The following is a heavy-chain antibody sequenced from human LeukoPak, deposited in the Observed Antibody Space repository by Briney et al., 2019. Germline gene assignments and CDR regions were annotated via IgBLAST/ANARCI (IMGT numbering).Heavy chain of an antibody. CDR2: IGPDGDT. Sequence: GGSLRLSCAASGFTFSSYGMTWVRQAPGKGLEWVSGIGPDGDTYYGGSVEGRFTISRENVKNSLYLQMDSLRADDTAVYYCAREARGVADMDVWGKGTTVSVSS. CDR1: GFTFSSYG. V-gene: IGHV3-13*01. J-gene: IGHJ6*03. D-gene: IGHD3-10*01. CDR3: AREARGVADMDV.